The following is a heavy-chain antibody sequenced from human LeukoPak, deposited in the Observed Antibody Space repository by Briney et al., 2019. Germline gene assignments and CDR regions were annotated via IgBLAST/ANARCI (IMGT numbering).Heavy chain of an antibody. Sequence: GASVKVSCKASGYTFTGYYMHWVRQAPGQGLEWMGWINPNSGGTNYAQKFQGRVTMTRDTSISTAYMELSSLRSEDTAVYYCARGLSAAAALDYWGQGTLVTVSS. CDR1: GYTFTGYY. CDR2: INPNSGGT. D-gene: IGHD6-25*01. V-gene: IGHV1-2*02. J-gene: IGHJ4*02. CDR3: ARGLSAAAALDY.